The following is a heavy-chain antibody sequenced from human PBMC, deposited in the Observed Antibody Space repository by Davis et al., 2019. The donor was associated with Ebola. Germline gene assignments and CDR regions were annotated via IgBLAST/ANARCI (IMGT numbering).Heavy chain of an antibody. J-gene: IGHJ3*01. Sequence: GGSLRLSCAASGFIFSSYVMSWVRQAPGKGLEWVSTLGTSAGTYHADSVKGRFTISRDNSKNTLHLQMNSLRVEDTAMYYCVKDTSNIWFDVWGQGTLVTVSA. V-gene: IGHV3-23*01. D-gene: IGHD2/OR15-2a*01. CDR2: LGTSAGT. CDR3: VKDTSNIWFDV. CDR1: GFIFSSYV.